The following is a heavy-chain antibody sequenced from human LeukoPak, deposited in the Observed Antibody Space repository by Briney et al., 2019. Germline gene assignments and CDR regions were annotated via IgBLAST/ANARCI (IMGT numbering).Heavy chain of an antibody. D-gene: IGHD3-16*01. CDR3: ARAGETHYYYYYMDV. CDR2: ISAYNGNT. Sequence: ASVKVSCKASGYTFTSYGISWVRQAPGQGLEWMGWISAYNGNTNYAQKLQGRVTITADESTSTAYMELSSLRSEDTAVYYCARAGETHYYYYYMDVWGKGTTVTVSS. CDR1: GYTFTSYG. V-gene: IGHV1-18*01. J-gene: IGHJ6*03.